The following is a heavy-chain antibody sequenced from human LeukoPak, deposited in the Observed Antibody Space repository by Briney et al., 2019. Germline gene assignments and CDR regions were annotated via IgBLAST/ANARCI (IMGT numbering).Heavy chain of an antibody. J-gene: IGHJ4*02. CDR1: GGSISSEGFY. CDR2: IYHSGRT. Sequence: SETLSLTCSVSGGSISSEGFYGSWIRQHPGKGLEWIAYIYHSGRTYYNPSLKSRLTISVDTSKNQFSMSLRSVTAADTAVYYCARVVTSSLYFFDYWGQGTLVSVSS. V-gene: IGHV4-31*03. CDR3: ARVVTSSLYFFDY. D-gene: IGHD2-21*02.